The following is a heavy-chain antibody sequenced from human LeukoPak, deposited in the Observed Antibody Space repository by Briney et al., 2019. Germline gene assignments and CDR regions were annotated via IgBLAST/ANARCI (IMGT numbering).Heavy chain of an antibody. D-gene: IGHD5/OR15-5a*01. CDR3: ARSSTIFDI. CDR2: ISYDGSNK. Sequence: GGSLRLSCAASGFTFSSYAMHWVRQAPGKGLEWVAVISYDGSNKYYADSVKGRFTISRDNSKNTLYLQMNSLRAEDTAVYYCARSSTIFDIWGQGTMVTVSS. J-gene: IGHJ3*02. V-gene: IGHV3-30-3*01. CDR1: GFTFSSYA.